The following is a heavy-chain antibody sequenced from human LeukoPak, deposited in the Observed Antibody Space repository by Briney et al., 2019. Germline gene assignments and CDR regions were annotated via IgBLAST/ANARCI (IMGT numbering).Heavy chain of an antibody. J-gene: IGHJ5*02. CDR3: ARPGNWWFDP. CDR2: ISPKTGDA. CDR1: GYIFSAYY. D-gene: IGHD3-10*01. Sequence: GASVKVSCKASGYIFSAYYMHWVRQAPGQGLEWMGWISPKTGDATYAQKFQGRVTMTRDTSISTAYMEVSRLTSDDTAVYYCARPGNWWFDPWGQGTLVTVSS. V-gene: IGHV1-2*02.